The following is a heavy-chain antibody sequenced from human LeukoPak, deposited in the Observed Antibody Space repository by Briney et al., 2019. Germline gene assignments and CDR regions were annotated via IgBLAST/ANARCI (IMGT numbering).Heavy chain of an antibody. CDR1: RFSFSSYA. CDR2: LSGRGRST. Sequence: GGSLRLSCAASRFSFSSYAMSGVRQAPGKGLEGVSTLSGRGRSTYYADSVKGRFTISRDNSKNTLYLQMNSLRAEDTAVYYCAKQLSSSWTGFDYWGQGTLVTVSS. D-gene: IGHD6-13*01. J-gene: IGHJ4*02. V-gene: IGHV3-23*01. CDR3: AKQLSSSWTGFDY.